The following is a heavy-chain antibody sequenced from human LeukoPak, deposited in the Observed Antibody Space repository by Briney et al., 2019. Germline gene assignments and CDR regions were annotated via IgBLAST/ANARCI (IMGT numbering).Heavy chain of an antibody. CDR3: ARHVSGSAMMHYFDY. Sequence: SETLSLTCNVSGASIRSGRSYWGWIRQSPGKGLEWIGSIYYSGSSSYNPSLQSRVSISVDTSKNHISLKVFSLTAADTALYYCARHVSGSAMMHYFDYWGQGNLVTVSS. V-gene: IGHV4-39*01. CDR1: GASIRSGRSY. CDR2: IYYSGSS. D-gene: IGHD5-18*01. J-gene: IGHJ4*02.